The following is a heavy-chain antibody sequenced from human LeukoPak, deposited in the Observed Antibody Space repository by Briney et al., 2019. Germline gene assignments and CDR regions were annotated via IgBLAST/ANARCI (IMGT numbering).Heavy chain of an antibody. Sequence: SETLSLTCTVSGGSISSYYRSWIRQPPGKGLEWIGYIYYSGSTNYNPSLKSRVTISVDRSKNQFSLKLSSVTAADTAVYYCARSYPASFGYFDYWGQGTLVTVSS. D-gene: IGHD3-3*01. J-gene: IGHJ4*02. CDR2: IYYSGST. V-gene: IGHV4-59*12. CDR3: ARSYPASFGYFDY. CDR1: GGSISSYY.